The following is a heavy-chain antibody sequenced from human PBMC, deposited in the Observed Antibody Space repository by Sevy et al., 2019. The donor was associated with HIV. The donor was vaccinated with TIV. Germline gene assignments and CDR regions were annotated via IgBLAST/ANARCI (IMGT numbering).Heavy chain of an antibody. V-gene: IGHV3-21*01. CDR3: ARDGSSGWYALGYYFDY. CDR1: GFTFSSYN. J-gene: IGHJ4*02. Sequence: GGSLRLSCAASGFTFSSYNMNWVRQAPGKGLEWVSSISSSSSYIYYADSVKGRFTISRDNAKNSLYLQMNSLRAEDTAVYYCARDGSSGWYALGYYFDYWGQGTLVTVSS. CDR2: ISSSSSYI. D-gene: IGHD6-19*01.